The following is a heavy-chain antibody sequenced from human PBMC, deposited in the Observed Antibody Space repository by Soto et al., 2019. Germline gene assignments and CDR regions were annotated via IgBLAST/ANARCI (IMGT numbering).Heavy chain of an antibody. CDR3: ARETYYGCHVIGSLDL. J-gene: IGHJ2*01. D-gene: IGHD3-16*01. Sequence: QVQLVESGGGVVQPGRSLRLSCTASGFTFSTYAMQWVRQAPGKGLEWVAVVSSEGGTQFYADSVKGRFTISRDNSKNSLYLQMSSLTAEDAAIYYCARETYYGCHVIGSLDLWGRGTLVSVSS. CDR2: VSSEGGTQ. CDR1: GFTFSTYA. V-gene: IGHV3-30-3*01.